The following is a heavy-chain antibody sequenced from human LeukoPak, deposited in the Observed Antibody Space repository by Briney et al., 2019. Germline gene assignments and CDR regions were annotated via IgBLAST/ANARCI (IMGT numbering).Heavy chain of an antibody. CDR1: GGTFSSYA. Sequence: VASVKVSCKASGGTFSSYAISWVRQAPGQGLEWMGRIIPISGTAHYAPKFQGRVTITADESTSTAYMGLSSLKYEDTAVYYCVKGWDCASTSCLDHWGQGTLVTVSS. CDR2: IIPISGTA. V-gene: IGHV1-69*13. CDR3: VKGWDCASTSCLDH. J-gene: IGHJ4*02. D-gene: IGHD2-2*01.